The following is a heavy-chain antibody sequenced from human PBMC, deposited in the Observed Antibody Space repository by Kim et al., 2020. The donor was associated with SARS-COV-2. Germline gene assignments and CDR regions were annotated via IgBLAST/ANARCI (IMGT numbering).Heavy chain of an antibody. CDR3: ARMAAALDFDY. J-gene: IGHJ4*02. D-gene: IGHD2-15*01. Sequence: TYYADSVKGRFTISTDNSKNTLDLQMSSLRGEDTAVYYCARMAAALDFDYWGLGTLVTVSS. V-gene: IGHV3-23*03. CDR2: T.